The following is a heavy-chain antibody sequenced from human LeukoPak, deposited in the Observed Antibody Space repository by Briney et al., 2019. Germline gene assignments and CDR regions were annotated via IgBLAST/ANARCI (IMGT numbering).Heavy chain of an antibody. CDR2: IDGSGGHT. V-gene: IGHV3-23*01. J-gene: IGHJ6*03. CDR1: GFTFSSFS. D-gene: IGHD6-6*01. CDR3: SRGSSPPGYYYYMDV. Sequence: PGGSLRLSCAASGFTFSSFSMGWVRQAPEKGLEWVSLIDGSGGHTYYADSVKGRFTISRDNSKNTLYLQMNSLRVEDTAVYYCSRGSSPPGYYYYMDVWGKGTTVTVSS.